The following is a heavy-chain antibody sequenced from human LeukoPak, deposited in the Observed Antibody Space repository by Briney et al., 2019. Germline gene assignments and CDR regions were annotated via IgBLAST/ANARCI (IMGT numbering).Heavy chain of an antibody. V-gene: IGHV4-59*08. CDR3: ARHPYYDILTGFDY. CDR1: GGSISSYY. CDR2: IYYSGST. D-gene: IGHD3-9*01. J-gene: IGHJ4*02. Sequence: SETLSLTCTVSGGSISSYYWSWIRQPPGKGLEWIGYIYYSGSTNYNPSLKSRVTISVDTSKNQFSLKLSSVIAADTAVYYCARHPYYDILTGFDYWGQGTLVTVSS.